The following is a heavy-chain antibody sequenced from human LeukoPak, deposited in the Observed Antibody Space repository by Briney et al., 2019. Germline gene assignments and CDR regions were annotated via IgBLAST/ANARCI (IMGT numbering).Heavy chain of an antibody. J-gene: IGHJ4*02. Sequence: ASVKVSCKASGYTFTSYYMHWVRQAPGQGLEWMGIINPSGGSTSYAQKFQGRVTMTRDMSTSTVYMELSSLRSEDTAVYYCARDPFARSSWYADRSPLYYFDYWGQGTLVTVSS. CDR2: INPSGGST. D-gene: IGHD6-13*01. CDR3: ARDPFARSSWYADRSPLYYFDY. V-gene: IGHV1-46*01. CDR1: GYTFTSYY.